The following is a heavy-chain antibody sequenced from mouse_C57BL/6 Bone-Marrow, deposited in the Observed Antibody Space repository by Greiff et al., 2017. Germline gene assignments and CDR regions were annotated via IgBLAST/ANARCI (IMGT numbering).Heavy chain of an antibody. CDR1: GYTFTDYE. V-gene: IGHV1-15*01. J-gene: IGHJ2*01. Sequence: QVQLQQSGAELVRPGASVTLSCKASGYTFTDYEMHWVKQTPVHGLEWIGAIDPETGGTAYNQKFKGKAILTADKSSSTAYMELRSLTSEDSAVSYCTRPGSSFYYFDYWGQGTTLTVSS. CDR3: TRPGSSFYYFDY. CDR2: IDPETGGT. D-gene: IGHD1-1*01.